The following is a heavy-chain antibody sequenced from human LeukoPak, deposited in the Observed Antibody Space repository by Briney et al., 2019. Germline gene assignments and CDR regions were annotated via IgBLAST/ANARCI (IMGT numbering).Heavy chain of an antibody. CDR1: GYTFTGYY. CDR3: ARDRWGVNYYQYMDV. D-gene: IGHD3-10*01. V-gene: IGHV1-18*04. J-gene: IGHJ6*03. Sequence: ASVKVSCKASGYTFTGYYMHWVRLAPRHGLEWMGWISAYNGNRKYEKKLQGRVTMTTDTATSTAYMELSSLRADDTAVYYCARDRWGVNYYQYMDVWGKGTTVTVSS. CDR2: ISAYNGNR.